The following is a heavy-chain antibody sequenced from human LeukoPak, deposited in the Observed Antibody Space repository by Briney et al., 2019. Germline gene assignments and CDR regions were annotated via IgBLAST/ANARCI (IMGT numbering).Heavy chain of an antibody. J-gene: IGHJ3*02. Sequence: ASVKVSCKASGYTFTSYGISWVRQAPGQGLEWMGWINPNSGGTNYAQKFQGRVTMTRDTSISTAYMELSRLRSDDTAVYYCARAGYSSSWSIDAFDIWGQGTMVTVSS. CDR2: INPNSGGT. V-gene: IGHV1-2*02. CDR1: GYTFTSYG. D-gene: IGHD6-13*01. CDR3: ARAGYSSSWSIDAFDI.